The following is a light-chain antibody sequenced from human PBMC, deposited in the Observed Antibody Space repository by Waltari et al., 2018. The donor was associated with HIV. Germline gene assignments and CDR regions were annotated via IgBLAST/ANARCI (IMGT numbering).Light chain of an antibody. CDR1: SSHIGNNY. J-gene: IGLJ2*01. V-gene: IGLV1-51*02. Sequence: QSVLTQPPSVSAAPGQKVTISCSGSSSHIGNNYVSWYQQLPGTAPKLLIYENNKRPPGIPDRFSGSKSGTSATLGITGLQTGDEADYYCGTWDSSLSAVVFGGGTKLTVL. CDR3: GTWDSSLSAVV. CDR2: ENN.